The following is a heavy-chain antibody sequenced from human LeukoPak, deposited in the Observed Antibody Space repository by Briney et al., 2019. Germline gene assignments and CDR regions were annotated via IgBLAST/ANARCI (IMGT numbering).Heavy chain of an antibody. D-gene: IGHD3-10*01. Sequence: GGSLRLSCAASGFTFSNVWMNWVRQAPGKGLEWVSYISSSSSTIYYADSVKGRFTISRDNAKNSLYLQMNSLRAEDTAVYYCARAHSSESYYYYMDVWGKGTTVTVSS. CDR1: GFTFSNVW. V-gene: IGHV3-48*01. CDR2: ISSSSSTI. J-gene: IGHJ6*03. CDR3: ARAHSSESYYYYMDV.